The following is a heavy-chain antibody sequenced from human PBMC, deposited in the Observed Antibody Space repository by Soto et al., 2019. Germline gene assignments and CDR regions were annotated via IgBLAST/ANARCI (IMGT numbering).Heavy chain of an antibody. V-gene: IGHV4-59*11. J-gene: IGHJ4*02. CDR1: GGSISGHY. CDR3: ARVGSSGWSPYY. D-gene: IGHD6-19*01. Sequence: SETLSLTCTVSGGSISGHYWIWIRQSPGKGLEWIGYIFYSGSTNYNPSLKSRVTISVDTSKNQFSLKLSSVNAADTALYYCARVGSSGWSPYYWGQGTLVTVSS. CDR2: IFYSGST.